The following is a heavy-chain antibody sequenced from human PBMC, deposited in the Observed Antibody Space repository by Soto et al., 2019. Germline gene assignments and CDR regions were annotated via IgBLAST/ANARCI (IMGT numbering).Heavy chain of an antibody. CDR3: ARTRQSCSSSRCHDVYFDY. CDR2: IHHNGDT. V-gene: IGHV4-4*02. D-gene: IGHD2-2*01. CDR1: GDSMNTNNW. J-gene: IGHJ4*02. Sequence: SETLSLTCAVFGDSMNTNNWWSWVRQTPGKGLEWIGEIHHNGDTTYSPSLKSRVTMSLDKSKYQFSLRLTSVTAADTAVYYCARTRQSCSSSRCHDVYFDYWGRGTLVTVSS.